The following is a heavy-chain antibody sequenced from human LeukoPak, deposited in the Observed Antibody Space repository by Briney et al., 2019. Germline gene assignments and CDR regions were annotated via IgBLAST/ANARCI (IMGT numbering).Heavy chain of an antibody. D-gene: IGHD3-16*02. CDR2: ISAYNCNT. Sequence: ASVKVSCKASGYTFTSYGISWGRQAPGQGLEWMGLISAYNCNTNYAQKLQGRVTMTTDTSTSTAYMELRSLRSDDTAVYYCARPATPGYDYVWGSYRYDYYYGMDVWGQGTTVTVSS. V-gene: IGHV1-18*01. CDR1: GYTFTSYG. J-gene: IGHJ6*02. CDR3: ARPATPGYDYVWGSYRYDYYYGMDV.